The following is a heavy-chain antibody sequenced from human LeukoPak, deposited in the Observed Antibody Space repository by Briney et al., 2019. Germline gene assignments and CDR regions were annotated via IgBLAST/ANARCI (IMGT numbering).Heavy chain of an antibody. Sequence: PGRSLRLSCAASGFTFSSYAMHWVRQAPGKGLEWVAVISYDESNKYYADSVKGRFTISRDNSKNTLYLQMNSLRAEDTAVYYCARAERYYDSSGYYRYWGQGTLVTVSS. J-gene: IGHJ4*02. CDR1: GFTFSSYA. CDR3: ARAERYYDSSGYYRY. D-gene: IGHD3-22*01. CDR2: ISYDESNK. V-gene: IGHV3-30-3*01.